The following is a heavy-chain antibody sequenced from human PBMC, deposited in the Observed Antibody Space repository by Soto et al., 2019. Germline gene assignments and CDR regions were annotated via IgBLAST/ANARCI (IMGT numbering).Heavy chain of an antibody. J-gene: IGHJ5*01. Sequence: SETLSLTCTVSGGSVSSGSYYWSWIRQPPGKGLEWIGYTHYSGSTNYNPSLKSRVTISVDTSKNQFSLKLSSVTAADTAVYHCARAGYCSGGSCYSRLDSWGQGTLVTVSS. V-gene: IGHV4-61*01. CDR3: ARAGYCSGGSCYSRLDS. CDR2: THYSGST. D-gene: IGHD2-15*01. CDR1: GGSVSSGSYY.